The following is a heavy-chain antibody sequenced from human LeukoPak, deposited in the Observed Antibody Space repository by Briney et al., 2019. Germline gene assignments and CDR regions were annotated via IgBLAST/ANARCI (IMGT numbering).Heavy chain of an antibody. J-gene: IGHJ3*01. CDR3: ARDDPYHPPH. V-gene: IGHV4-39*07. D-gene: IGHD1-14*01. Sequence: SETLSLTCTVSGGSISSSSYYWGWIRQPPGKGLEWIGSIYYSGSTYYNPSLKSRVTISVDTSKNQFSLKLSSVTAADTAVYYCARDDPYHPPHWGQGTMVTVSS. CDR2: IYYSGST. CDR1: GGSISSSSYY.